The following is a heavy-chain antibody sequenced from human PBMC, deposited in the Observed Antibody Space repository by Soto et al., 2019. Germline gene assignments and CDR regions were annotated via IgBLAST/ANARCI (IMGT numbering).Heavy chain of an antibody. CDR2: ISTYHGNT. CDR3: ARGYSSGWYQYFDY. V-gene: IGHV1-18*01. CDR1: GYTFTSYG. Sequence: GASVKVACKAAGYTFTSYGINWVRQAPGQGLEWMGWISTYHGNTNYAQKFQGRVTMTTDTSTSTAYMELTTLRSDDTAVYFCARGYSSGWYQYFDYWGQGTLVTVSS. J-gene: IGHJ4*02. D-gene: IGHD6-19*01.